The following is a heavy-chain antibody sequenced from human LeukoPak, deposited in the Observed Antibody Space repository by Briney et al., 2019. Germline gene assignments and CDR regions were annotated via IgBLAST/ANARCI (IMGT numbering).Heavy chain of an antibody. CDR1: GLTFSGSA. V-gene: IGHV3-23*01. Sequence: PGESLSLSCAAYGLTFSGSAMRWVRQAPGKGLEWVSDISGSGGSTYYADSVKGQFTISRDNSKCTLYLQMSSLRAEDTVLYYCAKTEWLAGTQHWGQGTLVTVSS. J-gene: IGHJ1*01. CDR3: AKTEWLAGTQH. CDR2: ISGSGGST. D-gene: IGHD6-19*01.